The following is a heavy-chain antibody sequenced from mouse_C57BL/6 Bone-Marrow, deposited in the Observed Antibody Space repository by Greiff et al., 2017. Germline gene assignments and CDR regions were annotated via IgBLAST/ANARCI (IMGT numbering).Heavy chain of an antibody. D-gene: IGHD1-1*01. CDR2: IDPEDGGT. V-gene: IGHV14-2*01. CDR1: GFNITDYY. Sequence: EVKVEESGAELVKPGASVKLSCTASGFNITDYYMHWVKQTTEQGLEWIGTIDPEDGGTKYAPKFQGTTPITADTSSNTAYLQLSSLTSEDTAVYYCARYIHYYYGSSYDVFAYRGQGTLVTVSA. J-gene: IGHJ3*01. CDR3: ARYIHYYYGSSYDVFAY.